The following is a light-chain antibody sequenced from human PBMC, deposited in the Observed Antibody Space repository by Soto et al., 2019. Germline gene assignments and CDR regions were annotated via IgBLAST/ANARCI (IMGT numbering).Light chain of an antibody. CDR3: QQYYSYPWT. J-gene: IGKJ1*01. V-gene: IGKV1-8*01. CDR2: AAS. Sequence: AIRMTQSPSSFSASTGDRVTITCRASQGISSYLAWYQQKPGKAPKLLIYAASTLQSGVPPRFSGSGSGTDFTLTISCLQSEDFATYYCQQYYSYPWTFGQGTKVDI. CDR1: QGISSY.